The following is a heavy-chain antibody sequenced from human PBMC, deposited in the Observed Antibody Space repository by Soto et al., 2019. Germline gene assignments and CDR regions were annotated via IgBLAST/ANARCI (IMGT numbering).Heavy chain of an antibody. CDR2: ISYDGSNK. J-gene: IGHJ3*02. D-gene: IGHD2-15*01. V-gene: IGHV3-30-3*01. Sequence: QVQLVESGGGVVQPGRSLRLSCAASGFTFSSYAMHWVRQAPGKGLEWVAVISYDGSNKYYADSVKGRFTISRDNSKNTLYLQMNSLRAEDTAVYYCARPGGVAAIFGAFDIWGQGTMVTVSS. CDR3: ARPGGVAAIFGAFDI. CDR1: GFTFSSYA.